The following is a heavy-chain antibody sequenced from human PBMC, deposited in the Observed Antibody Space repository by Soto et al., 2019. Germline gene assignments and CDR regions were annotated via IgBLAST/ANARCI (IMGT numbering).Heavy chain of an antibody. CDR3: ATHPGGGGY. D-gene: IGHD3-10*01. Sequence: EVQLVESGGGLIQPGGSLRLSCAVSGFTVSNNYMSWVRQAPGKGLEGVSVIYSGGYTAYGDSVKGRFTISRDNSKNPLSPKMNTRGAAAPAVFYCATHPGGGGYWGQGTLVTVSS. J-gene: IGHJ4*02. V-gene: IGHV3-53*01. CDR1: GFTVSNNY. CDR2: IYSGGYT.